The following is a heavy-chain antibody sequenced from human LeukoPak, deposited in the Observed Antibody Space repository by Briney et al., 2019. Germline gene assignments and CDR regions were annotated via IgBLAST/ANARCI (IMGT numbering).Heavy chain of an antibody. CDR2: IYYSRST. CDR1: GGSISSSSYY. V-gene: IGHV4-39*07. J-gene: IGHJ5*02. D-gene: IGHD1-14*01. CDR3: ARRSRRTQNWFDP. Sequence: KASETLSLTCTVSGGSISSSSYYWGWIRQPPGKGLEWIGSIYYSRSTYYNPSLKSRVTISVDTSKNQFSLKLSSVTAADTAVYYCARRSRRTQNWFDPWGQGTLVTVSS.